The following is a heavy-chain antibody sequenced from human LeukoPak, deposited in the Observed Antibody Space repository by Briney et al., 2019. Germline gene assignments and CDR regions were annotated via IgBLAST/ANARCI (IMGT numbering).Heavy chain of an antibody. CDR2: INHSGST. D-gene: IGHD5-18*01. J-gene: IGHJ4*02. CDR1: GGSFSGYY. Sequence: SETLSLTCAVYGGSFSGYYWSWIRQPPGKGLEWIGEINHSGSTNYNPSLKSRVTISVDTSKNQFSLKLSSVTAPDTAVYHCTRVERGYSYGSFDSWGKGTLVTVSS. CDR3: TRVERGYSYGSFDS. V-gene: IGHV4-34*01.